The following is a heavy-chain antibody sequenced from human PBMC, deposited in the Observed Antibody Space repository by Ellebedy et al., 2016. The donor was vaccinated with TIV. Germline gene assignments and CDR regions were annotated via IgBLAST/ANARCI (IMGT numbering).Heavy chain of an antibody. CDR3: ARDRHYYGSGSYYEY. Sequence: AASVKVSCKASGYPFTSYAMHWVRQAPGQRLEWMGWINAGDGNTKYSQKFQDRVTITRDTSASTAYMELSSLRSEDTAVYYCARDRHYYGSGSYYEYWGQGTLVTVSS. D-gene: IGHD3-10*01. V-gene: IGHV1-3*01. CDR2: INAGDGNT. CDR1: GYPFTSYA. J-gene: IGHJ4*02.